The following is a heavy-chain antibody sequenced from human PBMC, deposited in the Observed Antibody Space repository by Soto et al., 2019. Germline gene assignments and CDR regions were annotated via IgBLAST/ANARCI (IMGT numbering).Heavy chain of an antibody. D-gene: IGHD5-18*01. J-gene: IGHJ5*02. CDR2: IIPIFGTA. V-gene: IGHV1-69*12. CDR3: ARTNTAMVTGWFDP. Sequence: QVQLVQSGAEVKKPGSSVKVSCKASGGTFSSYAISWVRQAPGQGLEWMGGIIPIFGTANYAQKFQGRATITADESTSTAYMELSSLRSEDTAVYYCARTNTAMVTGWFDPWGQGTLVTVSS. CDR1: GGTFSSYA.